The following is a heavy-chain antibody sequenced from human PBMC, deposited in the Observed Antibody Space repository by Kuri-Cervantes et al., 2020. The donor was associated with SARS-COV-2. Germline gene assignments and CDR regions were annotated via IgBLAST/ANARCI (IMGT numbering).Heavy chain of an antibody. CDR1: GFTFSSYG. CDR3: ARDPKIYRSYYYYMDV. CDR2: IWYDGSNK. J-gene: IGHJ6*03. Sequence: GSLKISCAASGFTFSSYGMHWVRQAPGKGLEWVAVIWYDGSNKYYADSVKGRFTISRDNSKNTLYLQMNSLRAEDTAVYYCARDPKIYRSYYYYMDVWGKGTTVTVSS. D-gene: IGHD3-16*02. V-gene: IGHV3-33*01.